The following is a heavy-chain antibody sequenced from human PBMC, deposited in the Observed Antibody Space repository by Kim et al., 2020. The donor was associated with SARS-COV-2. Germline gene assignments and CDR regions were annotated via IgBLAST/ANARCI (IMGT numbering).Heavy chain of an antibody. J-gene: IGHJ6*02. Sequence: ASVKVSCKASGCTFTSYAINWVRQATGQGLEWMGWMNPNCGNTGYAQKFQGRVTITTNTSISTAYMELSSLRSEDTAVYYCARGSITMIVVVMIPYYYYGIDVWGQGTTVTVSS. CDR2: MNPNCGNT. CDR3: ARGSITMIVVVMIPYYYYGIDV. CDR1: GCTFTSYA. D-gene: IGHD3-22*01. V-gene: IGHV1-8*01.